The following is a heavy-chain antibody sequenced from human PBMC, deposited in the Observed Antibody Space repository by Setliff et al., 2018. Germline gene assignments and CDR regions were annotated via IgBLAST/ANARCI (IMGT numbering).Heavy chain of an antibody. CDR1: AFTFSRYS. V-gene: IGHV3-21*01. Sequence: PGGSLRLSCVASAFTFSRYSMNWVRQAPGKGLEWVSSISSSGSFEYYADSVKGRFTISRDNSKNTLYLQMNSLRPEDTAVYYCARKWDEDSAVIVAASVLDVWGTGTTVTVSS. J-gene: IGHJ6*04. CDR2: ISSSGSFE. CDR3: ARKWDEDSAVIVAASVLDV. D-gene: IGHD1-26*01.